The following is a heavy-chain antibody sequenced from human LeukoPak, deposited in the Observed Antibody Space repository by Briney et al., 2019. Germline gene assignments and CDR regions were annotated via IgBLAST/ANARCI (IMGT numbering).Heavy chain of an antibody. CDR2: IYTSGST. D-gene: IGHD3-22*01. CDR1: GGSISSGSYY. V-gene: IGHV4-61*02. Sequence: SETLSLTCTVSGGSISSGSYYWSWFRQPAGKGLEWIGRIYTSGSTNYNPSLKSRVTISVDTSKNQFSLKLSSVTAADTAVYYCARGYYYDSSGYYYAPFGYWGQGTLVTVSS. J-gene: IGHJ4*02. CDR3: ARGYYYDSSGYYYAPFGY.